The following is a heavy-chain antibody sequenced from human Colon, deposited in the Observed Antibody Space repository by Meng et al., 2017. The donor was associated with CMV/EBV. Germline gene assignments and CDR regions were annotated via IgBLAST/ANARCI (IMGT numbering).Heavy chain of an antibody. CDR1: GGSVNSGSYY. Sequence: GSLRLSCNVSGGSVNSGSYYWTWIRQPPGKGLEWIGYISYSGNTNYNPSLKSRLTIEVDTSRNQFSLQLTSVSAADTAMYYCARETSGWSTGIDYWGQGTLVTVSS. CDR3: ARETSGWSTGIDY. CDR2: ISYSGNT. D-gene: IGHD6-19*01. V-gene: IGHV4-61*01. J-gene: IGHJ4*02.